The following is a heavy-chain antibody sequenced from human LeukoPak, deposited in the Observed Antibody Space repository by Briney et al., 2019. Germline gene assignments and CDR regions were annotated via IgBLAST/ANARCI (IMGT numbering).Heavy chain of an antibody. CDR3: ASRYTSGWYWNY. J-gene: IGHJ4*02. V-gene: IGHV4-34*01. CDR2: IYYSGST. D-gene: IGHD6-19*01. Sequence: SETLSLTCAVYGGSFSGYYWSWIRQPPGKGLEWIGSIYYSGSTYYNPSLKSRVTISVDASKNQFSLKLSSVTAADAAVFYCASRYTSGWYWNYWGQGTLVTVSS. CDR1: GGSFSGYY.